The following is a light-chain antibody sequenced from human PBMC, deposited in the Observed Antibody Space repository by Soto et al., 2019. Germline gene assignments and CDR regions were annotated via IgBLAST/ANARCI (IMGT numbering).Light chain of an antibody. CDR3: QQDKAWPLT. CDR2: RTS. V-gene: IGKV3-15*01. Sequence: EIVMTQSPATLSVSQGERATLSCRASESINSNLAWYQQKPGQAPRLLIYRTSNRATGVPARFSGSGSGTEFTLPIGSLQSEDFAVFSCQQDKAWPLTFGGGTNVELK. CDR1: ESINSN. J-gene: IGKJ4*01.